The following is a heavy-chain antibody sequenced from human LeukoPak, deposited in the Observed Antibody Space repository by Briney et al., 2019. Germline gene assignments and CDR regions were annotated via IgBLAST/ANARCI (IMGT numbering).Heavy chain of an antibody. CDR3: AAIMVVTAGVAFNI. Sequence: ASVKVSCKASGYTFTSYDINWVRQATGQGLEWMGWMSPNSDNRGYEQNFQGRVTMTMGTSISTAYMELSSLRSEDTAVYYCAAIMVVTAGVAFNIWGQGTMVTVSS. CDR2: MSPNSDNR. CDR1: GYTFTSYD. J-gene: IGHJ3*02. D-gene: IGHD2-21*02. V-gene: IGHV1-8*01.